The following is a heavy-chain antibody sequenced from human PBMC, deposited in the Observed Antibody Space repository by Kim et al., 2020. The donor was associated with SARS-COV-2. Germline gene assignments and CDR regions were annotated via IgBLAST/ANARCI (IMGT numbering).Heavy chain of an antibody. CDR3: TRARNQGYSSSWSDY. V-gene: IGHV3-49*03. CDR1: GFTFGDYA. D-gene: IGHD6-13*01. CDR2: IRSKAYGGTT. Sequence: GGSLRLSCTASGFTFGDYAMSWFRQAPGKGLEWVGFIRSKAYGGTTEYAASVKGRFTISRDDSKSIAYLQMNSLKTEGTAVYYCTRARNQGYSSSWSDYWGQGTLVTVSS. J-gene: IGHJ4*02.